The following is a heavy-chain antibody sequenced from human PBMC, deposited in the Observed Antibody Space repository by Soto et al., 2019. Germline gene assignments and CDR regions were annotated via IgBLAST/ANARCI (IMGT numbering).Heavy chain of an antibody. CDR3: ARSNPAGTYFDY. D-gene: IGHD6-13*01. V-gene: IGHV4-34*01. CDR1: GGSFSGYY. Sequence: PSETLSLTCAVYGGSFSGYYWSWIRQPPGKGLEWIGEINHSGSTNYNPSLKSRVTISVDTSKNQFSLKLSSVTAADTAVYYCARSNPAGTYFDYWGQGTLVTVSS. J-gene: IGHJ4*02. CDR2: INHSGST.